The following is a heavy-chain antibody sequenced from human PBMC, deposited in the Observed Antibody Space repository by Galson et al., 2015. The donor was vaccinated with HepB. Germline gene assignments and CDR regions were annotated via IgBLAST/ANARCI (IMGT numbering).Heavy chain of an antibody. J-gene: IGHJ4*02. CDR2: ISSSSSYI. CDR1: GITFNTYS. CDR3: ATVEILVVRGGLRTRSYFDY. Sequence: SLRLSCAAPGITFNTYSMNWVRQAPGKGLEWVASISSSSSYIYHADSVKGRFTISRDNARNSLYLQMNSLRAEDTAVYHCATVEILVVRGGLRTRSYFDYWGRGTLVTVSS. D-gene: IGHD3-10*01. V-gene: IGHV3-21*01.